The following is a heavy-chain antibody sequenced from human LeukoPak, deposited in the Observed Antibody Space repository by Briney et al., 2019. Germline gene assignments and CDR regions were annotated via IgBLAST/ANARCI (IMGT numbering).Heavy chain of an antibody. CDR3: ARDGRGDGDNGAYDSFDI. CDR2: IIPIFGTA. J-gene: IGHJ3*02. V-gene: IGHV1-69*05. CDR1: GGTFSSYA. D-gene: IGHD4-17*01. Sequence: GASVKVSCKASGGTFSSYAISWVRQAPGQGREWMGGIIPIFGTANYAQKFQGRVTITTDESTSTAYMELSSLRSEDTAVYYCARDGRGDGDNGAYDSFDIWGQGTIVTVSS.